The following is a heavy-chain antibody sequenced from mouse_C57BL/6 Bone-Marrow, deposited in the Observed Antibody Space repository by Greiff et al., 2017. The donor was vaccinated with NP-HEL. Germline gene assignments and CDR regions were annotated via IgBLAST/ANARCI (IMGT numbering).Heavy chain of an antibody. CDR1: GFNIKDDY. J-gene: IGHJ1*03. D-gene: IGHD2-2*01. Sequence: VQLKQSGAELVRPGASVKLSCTASGFNIKDDYMHWVKQRPEQGLEWIGWIDPENGDTEYASKFQGKATITADTSSNTAYLQLSSLTSEDTAVYYCTTYYGNDGYFDVWGTGTTVTVSS. CDR3: TTYYGNDGYFDV. CDR2: IDPENGDT. V-gene: IGHV14-4*01.